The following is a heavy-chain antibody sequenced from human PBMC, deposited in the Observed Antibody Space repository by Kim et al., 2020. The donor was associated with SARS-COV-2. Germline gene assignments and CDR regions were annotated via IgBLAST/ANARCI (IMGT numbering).Heavy chain of an antibody. CDR1: GFTFSSYS. J-gene: IGHJ6*02. V-gene: IGHV3-21*04. CDR3: ARVVTMELTNNYYYYYGMDV. D-gene: IGHD3-10*01. Sequence: GGSLRLSCAASGFTFSSYSMNWVRQAPGKGLEWVSSISSSSSYIYYADSVKGRFTISRDNAKNSLYLQMNSLRAEDTAVYYCARVVTMELTNNYYYYYGMDVWGQGTTVTVSS. CDR2: ISSSSSYI.